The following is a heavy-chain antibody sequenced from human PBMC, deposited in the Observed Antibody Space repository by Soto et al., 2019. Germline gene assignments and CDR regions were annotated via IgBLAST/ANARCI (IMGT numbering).Heavy chain of an antibody. CDR2: ISSNGGST. CDR1: GFTFSSYA. CDR3: VPIRCFSWLLWPPSFYN. V-gene: IGHV3-64D*06. J-gene: IGHJ4*02. Sequence: PGGSLRLSCSASGFTFSSYAMHWVRQAPGKGLEYVSAISSNGGSTYYADSVKGRFTISRDNSKNTLYLQMSSLRAEDTAVYYCVPIRCFSWLLWPPSFYNWGQGTLVTVSS. D-gene: IGHD3-9*01.